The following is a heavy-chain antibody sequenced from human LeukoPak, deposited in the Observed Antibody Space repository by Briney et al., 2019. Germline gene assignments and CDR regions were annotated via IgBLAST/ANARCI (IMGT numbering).Heavy chain of an antibody. J-gene: IGHJ4*02. CDR1: GYTFTDYY. Sequence: GSVKVSCKASGYTFTDYYMHWVRQAPGQGLEWMGWINPNSGGTNYAQKFQGRVTMTRDTSISTAYMELSRLRSDDTAVYYCARVLRFGEPNFDYWGQGTLVTVSS. D-gene: IGHD3-10*01. CDR3: ARVLRFGEPNFDY. V-gene: IGHV1-2*02. CDR2: INPNSGGT.